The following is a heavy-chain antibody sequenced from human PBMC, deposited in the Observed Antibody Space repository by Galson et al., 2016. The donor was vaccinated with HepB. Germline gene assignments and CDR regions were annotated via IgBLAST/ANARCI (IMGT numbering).Heavy chain of an antibody. V-gene: IGHV4-59*01. D-gene: IGHD6-19*01. CDR2: IYYSGTT. Sequence: SETLSLTCTVSGGSISSYSWSWIRQPPGKGLEWIAYIYYSGTTNYNPSLKSRVTISVDTFKNQFSLKMNSVTAADTAVYYCARGRGGSGSPFEHWGQGTLVPVSS. CDR3: ARGRGGSGSPFEH. CDR1: GGSISSYS. J-gene: IGHJ4*02.